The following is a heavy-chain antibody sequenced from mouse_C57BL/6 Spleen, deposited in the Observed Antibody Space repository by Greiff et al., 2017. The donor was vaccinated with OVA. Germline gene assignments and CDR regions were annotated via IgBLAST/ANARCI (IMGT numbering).Heavy chain of an antibody. CDR3: ARSPYGNYGVDY. D-gene: IGHD2-1*01. V-gene: IGHV1-42*01. CDR1: GYSFTGYY. J-gene: IGHJ4*01. Sequence: VQLQQSGPELVKPGASVKISCKASGYSFTGYYMNWVKQSPEKSLEWIGEINPSTGGTTYNQKFKAKATLTVDKSSSTAYMQLKSLTSEDSAVYYCARSPYGNYGVDYWGQGTSVTVSS. CDR2: INPSTGGT.